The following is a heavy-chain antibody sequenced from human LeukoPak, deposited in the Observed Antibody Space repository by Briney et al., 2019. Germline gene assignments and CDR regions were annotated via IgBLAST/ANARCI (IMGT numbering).Heavy chain of an antibody. J-gene: IGHJ4*02. CDR2: INQGGSEK. Sequence: GGPLSLSCAASGFTFSYYLMSWVRQAPEKGLEWVANINQGGSEKYYVDSVKGRFTISRDNVKTSLYLQMNSLRADDTAVYYCARDVTALDSWGQGTLVTVSS. CDR1: GFTFSYYL. D-gene: IGHD2-2*01. CDR3: ARDVTALDS. V-gene: IGHV3-7*01.